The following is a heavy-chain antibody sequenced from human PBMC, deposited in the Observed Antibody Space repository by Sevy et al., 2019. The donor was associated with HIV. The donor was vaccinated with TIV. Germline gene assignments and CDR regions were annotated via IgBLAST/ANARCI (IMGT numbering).Heavy chain of an antibody. J-gene: IGHJ5*02. Sequence: GGSLRLSCKTSGFTLSTYDMHWVRQAPGKGLEWVASISGTPATTYYADSVRDRFTISRDNAKNSLYLEMNSLRDEDTAVYYCAREAYYYDSREANWFDPWGQGSLVTVSS. V-gene: IGHV3-48*02. CDR1: GFTLSTYD. CDR3: AREAYYYDSREANWFDP. CDR2: ISGTPATT. D-gene: IGHD3-22*01.